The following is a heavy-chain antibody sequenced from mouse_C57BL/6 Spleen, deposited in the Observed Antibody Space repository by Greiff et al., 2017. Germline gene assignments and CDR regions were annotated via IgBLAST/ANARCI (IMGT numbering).Heavy chain of an antibody. J-gene: IGHJ3*01. Sequence: EVMLVESGGGLVKPGGSLKLSCAASGFTFSDYGMHWVRQAPEKGLEWVAYISSGSSTIYYADAVKGRFTISRYNAKNTLFLQLTSLRSEDTAMYYCARPLAGTPLAYWGQGTLVTVSA. V-gene: IGHV5-17*01. CDR1: GFTFSDYG. CDR3: ARPLAGTPLAY. CDR2: ISSGSSTI. D-gene: IGHD4-1*01.